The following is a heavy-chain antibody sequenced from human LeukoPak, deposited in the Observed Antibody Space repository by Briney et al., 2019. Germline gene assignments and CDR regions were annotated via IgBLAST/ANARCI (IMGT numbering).Heavy chain of an antibody. V-gene: IGHV4-34*01. J-gene: IGHJ6*03. CDR2: INHSGST. Sequence: SETLSLTCAVYGGSFSGYYWSWIRQPPGKGLEWIGEINHSGSTNYNPSLKSRVTISVDTSKNQFSLKLSSVTAADTAVYYCARSFRIAARTRYNYYSYYMDVWGKGTTVTVSS. D-gene: IGHD6-6*01. CDR3: ARSFRIAARTRYNYYSYYMDV. CDR1: GGSFSGYY.